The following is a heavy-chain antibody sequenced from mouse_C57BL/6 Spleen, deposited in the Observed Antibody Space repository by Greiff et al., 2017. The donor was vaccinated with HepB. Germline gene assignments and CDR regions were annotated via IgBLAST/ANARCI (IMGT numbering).Heavy chain of an antibody. Sequence: QVQLQQPGAELVKPGASVKVSCKASGYTFTSYWMHWVKQRPGQGLEWIGRIHPSDSDTNYNQKFKGKATLTVDKSSSTAYMQLSSLTSGDSAVYCYAIEPYDYGDGDNAMDYWGQGTSVTVSS. D-gene: IGHD2-4*01. CDR2: IHPSDSDT. CDR1: GYTFTSYW. CDR3: AIEPYDYGDGDNAMDY. J-gene: IGHJ4*01. V-gene: IGHV1-74*01.